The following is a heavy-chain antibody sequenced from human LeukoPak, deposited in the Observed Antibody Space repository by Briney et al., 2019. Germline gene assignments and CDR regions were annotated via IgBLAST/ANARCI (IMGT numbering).Heavy chain of an antibody. CDR2: IHHSGIK. CDR3: ARDRADLQPSGGP. J-gene: IGHJ5*02. Sequence: SETLYLTCTVSGYSISSGYYWGWIRQPPGKGLEWIGSIHHSGIKYYNPSLQSRVTISVDTSKNQFSLKLSSVTAADTAVYYCARDRADLQPSGGPWGQGTLVTVSA. V-gene: IGHV4-38-2*02. D-gene: IGHD3-10*01. CDR1: GYSISSGYY.